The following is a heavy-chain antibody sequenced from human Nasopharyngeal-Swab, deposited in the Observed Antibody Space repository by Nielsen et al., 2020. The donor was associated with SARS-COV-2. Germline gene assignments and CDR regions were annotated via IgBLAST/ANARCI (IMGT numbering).Heavy chain of an antibody. CDR1: GGSISSSSYY. Sequence: GSLRLSCTVSGGSISSSSYYWGWIRQPPGKGLERIGSIYYSGNTYYNPSLKSRVTISVDTSNNQFSLKLSSVTAADTAVYYCARDRYYYDSSGLGVYYFDYWGQGTLVTVSS. J-gene: IGHJ4*02. CDR2: IYYSGNT. D-gene: IGHD3-22*01. V-gene: IGHV4-39*07. CDR3: ARDRYYYDSSGLGVYYFDY.